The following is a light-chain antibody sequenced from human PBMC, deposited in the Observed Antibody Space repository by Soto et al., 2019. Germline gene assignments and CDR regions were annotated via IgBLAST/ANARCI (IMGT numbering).Light chain of an antibody. CDR1: QSVLYSSNNKNH. V-gene: IGKV4-1*01. J-gene: IGKJ2*01. Sequence: DIVVIQSPDSLAVSLGERATINCRSSQSVLYSSNNKNHLAWYQQKSGEPPKLLIYWASTRESGVPDRFSGSGSGTDFTLTISSLQAADVAVYYCQQYYDTPYTFGQGTKLEIK. CDR2: WAS. CDR3: QQYYDTPYT.